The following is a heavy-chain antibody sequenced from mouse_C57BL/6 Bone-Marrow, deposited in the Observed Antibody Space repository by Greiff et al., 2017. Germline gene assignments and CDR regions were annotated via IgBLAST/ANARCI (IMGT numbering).Heavy chain of an antibody. Sequence: QVQLQQPGAELVRPGSSVKLSCKASGYTFTSYWMHWVKQRPIQGLEWIGNIDPSDSETHYNQKFKDKATLTVDKSSSTGYMQLSSLTSEDSAVDYCARPYYGSSPWFAYWGQGTLVTVSA. V-gene: IGHV1-52*01. CDR2: IDPSDSET. CDR3: ARPYYGSSPWFAY. CDR1: GYTFTSYW. J-gene: IGHJ3*01. D-gene: IGHD1-1*01.